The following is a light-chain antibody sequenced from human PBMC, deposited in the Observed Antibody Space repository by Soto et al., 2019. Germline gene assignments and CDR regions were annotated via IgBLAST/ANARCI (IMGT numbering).Light chain of an antibody. CDR2: GAS. V-gene: IGKV3-15*01. Sequence: LVMTQSPATLSVSPGERATLSCRASQSVGSKLIWYQHKPGHAPRLLIYGASARATGIPARFSGSGSGAEFTLTISSVQSEDSAIYYCQERSKWPLYTFGQGTKLEIK. CDR3: QERSKWPLYT. J-gene: IGKJ2*01. CDR1: QSVGSK.